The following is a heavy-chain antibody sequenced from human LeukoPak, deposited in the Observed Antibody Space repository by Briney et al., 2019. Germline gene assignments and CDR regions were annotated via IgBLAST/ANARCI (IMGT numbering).Heavy chain of an antibody. CDR2: IRRKSYGGTT. CDR3: TRVTYSNTWFEAYFDY. V-gene: IGHV3-49*04. CDR1: GFTFGDYT. J-gene: IGHJ4*02. D-gene: IGHD6-13*01. Sequence: GGPLRLSCTASGFTFGDYTMNWVRQAPGKGLEWVGLIRRKSYGGTTEYAASVKDRFTISRDDSKSIAYLQMNSLETEDTALYYCTRVTYSNTWFEAYFDYWGQGTLVTVSS.